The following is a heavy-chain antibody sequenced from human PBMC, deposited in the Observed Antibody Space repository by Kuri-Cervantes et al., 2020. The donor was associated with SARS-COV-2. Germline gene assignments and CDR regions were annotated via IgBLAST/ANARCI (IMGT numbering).Heavy chain of an antibody. Sequence: GSLRLSCYVSGFSYHWGWIRQSPGKGLEWIGSISHSGSTYYSPSLKSRVTISVDTSKNQFSLKLSSVTAADTAVYYCASHGAQQLVRYWGQGTLVTVSS. J-gene: IGHJ4*02. CDR3: ASHGAQQLVRY. CDR1: GFSYH. CDR2: ISHSGST. V-gene: IGHV4-38-2*01. D-gene: IGHD6-6*01.